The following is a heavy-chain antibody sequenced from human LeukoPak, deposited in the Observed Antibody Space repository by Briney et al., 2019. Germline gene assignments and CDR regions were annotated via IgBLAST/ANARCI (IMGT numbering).Heavy chain of an antibody. D-gene: IGHD3-3*01. CDR1: GGSFSGYY. CDR3: SRVGSGYYEYFFDS. J-gene: IGHJ4*02. CDR2: IYSSGST. Sequence: SETLSLTCAVHGGSFSGYYWSWIRQPAGKGLEWIGRIYSSGSTNYNPSLKSRVTMSVDTSKNQFSLKLNSVTAADTAVYYCSRVGSGYYEYFFDSWGQGILVTVSS. V-gene: IGHV4-59*10.